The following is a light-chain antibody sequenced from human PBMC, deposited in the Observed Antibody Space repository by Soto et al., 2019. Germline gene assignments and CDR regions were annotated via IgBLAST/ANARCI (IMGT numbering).Light chain of an antibody. CDR2: DVS. V-gene: IGLV2-14*01. CDR3: SSYTSSSTLVV. CDR1: SSDVGGYNY. Sequence: QSVLTQPASVSGSPGQSITISCTGTSSDVGGYNYVSWYQQHPGKAPKLKSYDVSNRPSGVSNGFSGSKSGNTAPLTISGLEAEDEADYYCSSYTSSSTLVVFGGGTKLTVL. J-gene: IGLJ2*01.